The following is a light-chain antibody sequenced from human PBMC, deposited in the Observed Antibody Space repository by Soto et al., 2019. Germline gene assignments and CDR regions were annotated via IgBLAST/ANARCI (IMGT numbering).Light chain of an antibody. CDR1: QSVSSNN. CDR3: LQDYSFPLT. Sequence: EIVLTQSPGTLSLSPGERATLSCRASQSVSSNNLAWYQQKPGQAPRLLIYVASSRATGIPDRFSGGGSGTDFTLTISRLEPEDFATYYCLQDYSFPLTFGGGTKVEI. J-gene: IGKJ4*01. V-gene: IGKV3-20*01. CDR2: VAS.